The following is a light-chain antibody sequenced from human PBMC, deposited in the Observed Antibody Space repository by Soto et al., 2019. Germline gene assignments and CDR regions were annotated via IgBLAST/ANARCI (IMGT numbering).Light chain of an antibody. J-gene: IGKJ1*01. CDR3: QQSYSTPWT. Sequence: DIQMTQSPSSLSASVGDRVTITCRASQSISSYLNWYQQKPGKAPKLLIYAASSLQSGAPSRFSGSGSGTDFTLTISSLQPEDFATYYCQQSYSTPWTVGQGTKVDIK. CDR2: AAS. V-gene: IGKV1-39*01. CDR1: QSISSY.